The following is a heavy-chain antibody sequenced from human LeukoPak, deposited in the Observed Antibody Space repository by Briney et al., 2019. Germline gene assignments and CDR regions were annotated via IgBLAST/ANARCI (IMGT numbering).Heavy chain of an antibody. CDR3: ARVLRYDYVWGSYRYTDPFDY. CDR1: GYTFTNYY. Sequence: GASVTVSCKASGYTFTNYYMHWVRQAPGQGLEWMGIINPSGGSTSYAQKFQGRVTMTRDTSTSTVYMELSSLRSEDTAVYYCARVLRYDYVWGSYRYTDPFDYWGQGTLVTVSS. V-gene: IGHV1-46*01. CDR2: INPSGGST. D-gene: IGHD3-16*02. J-gene: IGHJ4*02.